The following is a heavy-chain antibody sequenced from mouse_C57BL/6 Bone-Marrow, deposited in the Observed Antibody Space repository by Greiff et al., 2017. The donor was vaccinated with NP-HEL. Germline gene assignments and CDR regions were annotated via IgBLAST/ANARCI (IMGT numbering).Heavy chain of an antibody. V-gene: IGHV5-16*01. Sequence: EVKLVESEGGLVQPGRSMKLSCTASGFTFSDYYMAWVRQVPEKGLEWVANINYDGSSTYYLDSLKSRFIISRDNAKNILYLQMSSLKSEDTATYYCARDPTYGNYGYFDVWGTGTTVTVSS. CDR1: GFTFSDYY. D-gene: IGHD2-1*01. J-gene: IGHJ1*03. CDR2: INYDGSST. CDR3: ARDPTYGNYGYFDV.